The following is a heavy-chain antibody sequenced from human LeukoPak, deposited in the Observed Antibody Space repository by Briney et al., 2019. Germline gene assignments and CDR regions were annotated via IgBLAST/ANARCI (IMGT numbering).Heavy chain of an antibody. Sequence: ASVKVTCKASGYTFTSYDINWVRQATGQGLEWMGWMNPNSGNTGYAQKFQGRVTMTRNTSISTAYMELSSLRSEDTAVYYCGKGYSYGSYYFDYWGQGTLVTVSS. CDR2: MNPNSGNT. J-gene: IGHJ4*02. D-gene: IGHD5-18*01. V-gene: IGHV1-8*01. CDR3: GKGYSYGSYYFDY. CDR1: GYTFTSYD.